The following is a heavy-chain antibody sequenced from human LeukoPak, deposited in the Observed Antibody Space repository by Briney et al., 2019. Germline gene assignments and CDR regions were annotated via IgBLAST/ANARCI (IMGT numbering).Heavy chain of an antibody. J-gene: IGHJ5*02. CDR3: ARGGVVDTANSNWFDP. D-gene: IGHD5-18*01. Sequence: SETLSLTCTVSGGSISSGGYYWSWIRQPPGKGLEWIGYIYYSGSTNYNPSLKSRVTISVDTSKNQFSLKLSSVTAADTAVYYCARGGVVDTANSNWFDPWGQGTLVTVSS. V-gene: IGHV4-61*08. CDR1: GGSISSGGYY. CDR2: IYYSGST.